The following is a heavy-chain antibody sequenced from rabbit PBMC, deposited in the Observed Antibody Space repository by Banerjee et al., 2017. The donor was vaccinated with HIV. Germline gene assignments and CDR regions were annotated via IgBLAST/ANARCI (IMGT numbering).Heavy chain of an antibody. CDR2: IYAGSGGNT. V-gene: IGHV1S40*01. CDR3: ARNEYTGTAYDL. J-gene: IGHJ3*01. CDR1: GFSFSSSYY. Sequence: QSLEESGGDLVKPGASLTLTCTASGFSFSSSYYMCWVRQAPGKGLEWIACIYAGSGGNTYYATWAKGRFTISKTSSTTVTLQMASLTVADTATYFCARNEYTGTAYDLWGQGTLVTVS. D-gene: IGHD7-1*01.